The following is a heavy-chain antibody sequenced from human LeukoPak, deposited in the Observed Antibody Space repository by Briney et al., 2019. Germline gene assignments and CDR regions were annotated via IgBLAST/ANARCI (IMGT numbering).Heavy chain of an antibody. J-gene: IGHJ5*02. D-gene: IGHD2-15*01. V-gene: IGHV1-2*02. Sequence: ASVKVSCKASGGTFSSYAISWVRQAPGQGLEWMGWINPNSGGTNYAQKFQGRVTMTRDTSISTAYMELSRLRSDDTAVYYCATVAATKNWFDPWGQGTLVTVSS. CDR1: GGTFSSYA. CDR3: ATVAATKNWFDP. CDR2: INPNSGGT.